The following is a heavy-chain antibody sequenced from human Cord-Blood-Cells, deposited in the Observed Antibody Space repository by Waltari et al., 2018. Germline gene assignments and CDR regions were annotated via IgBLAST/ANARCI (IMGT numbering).Heavy chain of an antibody. J-gene: IGHJ4*02. CDR2: VNPTRGFT. Sequence: QVQLVQSGAEVKKPGASVKVSCKASGYTFTGYYMHWVRQARGQGLEWMRGVNPTRGFTNYAQTLQGGVTMPRDTSISTAYMRLSRLGSHNTAVYYCARGGVDYWGQETLVTVSS. CDR1: GYTFTGYY. D-gene: IGHD3-10*01. V-gene: IGHV1-2*02. CDR3: ARGGVDY.